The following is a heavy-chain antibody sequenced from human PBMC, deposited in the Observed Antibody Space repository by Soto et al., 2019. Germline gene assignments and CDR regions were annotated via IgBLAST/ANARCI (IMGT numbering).Heavy chain of an antibody. V-gene: IGHV1-24*01. D-gene: IGHD1-26*01. J-gene: IGHJ4*02. CDR1: GYTLTELS. Sequence: GASVKVSCKVSGYTLTELSMHWVRQTPAKGLEWMGGFDPAEGEIYAQKFQGRVTMTEDTSTHTAYMELSSLRNEDTAVYYCATDRSRMGATALAYWGQGTLVTVSS. CDR3: ATDRSRMGATALAY. CDR2: FDPAEGE.